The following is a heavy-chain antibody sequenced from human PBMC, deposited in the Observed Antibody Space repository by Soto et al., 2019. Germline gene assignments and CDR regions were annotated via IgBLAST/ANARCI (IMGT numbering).Heavy chain of an antibody. V-gene: IGHV3-23*01. J-gene: IGHJ4*02. CDR2: ISGSVGST. D-gene: IGHD5-12*01. CDR1: GFTFSSYA. Sequence: GGSLRLSCAASGFTFSSYAMSWVRQAPGKGLEWVSAISGSVGSTYYTDSVKGRFTISRDNSKNTLYLQMNSLRAEDTAVYYCAKGVDIVATIDYFDYGGQGTLVTVSS. CDR3: AKGVDIVATIDYFDY.